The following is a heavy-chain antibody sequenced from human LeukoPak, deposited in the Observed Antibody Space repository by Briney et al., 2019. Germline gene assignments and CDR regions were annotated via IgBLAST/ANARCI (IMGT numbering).Heavy chain of an antibody. CDR1: GGSISSYY. D-gene: IGHD1-26*01. J-gene: IGHJ4*02. Sequence: SETLSLTCTVSGGSISSYYWSWIRQPPGKGLGWIGSFYSSGSAYYNPSLKSRVTISVDTSNNQFSLKLSSVTAADTAVYYCARRLRSGNYGGEGYWGQGTLVTVSS. CDR2: FYSSGSA. CDR3: ARRLRSGNYGGEGY. V-gene: IGHV4-39*01.